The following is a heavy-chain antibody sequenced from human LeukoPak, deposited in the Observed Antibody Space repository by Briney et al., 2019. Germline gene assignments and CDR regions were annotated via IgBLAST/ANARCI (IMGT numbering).Heavy chain of an antibody. CDR1: GGTFGSYA. CDR2: IIPIFGTA. J-gene: IGHJ6*03. CDR3: ARGPSYYDFWSGYSGYYYYMDV. D-gene: IGHD3-3*01. V-gene: IGHV1-69*05. Sequence: ASVKVSCKASGGTFGSYAISWVRQAPGQGLEWMGGIIPIFGTANYAQKFQGRVTITTDESTSTAYMELSSLRSEDTAVYYCARGPSYYDFWSGYSGYYYYMDVWGKGTTVTVSS.